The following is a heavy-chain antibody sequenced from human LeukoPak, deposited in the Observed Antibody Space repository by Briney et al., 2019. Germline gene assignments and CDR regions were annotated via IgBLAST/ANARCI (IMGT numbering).Heavy chain of an antibody. CDR2: INPNSCGT. CDR3: AREGVATIGGGGYYYYGMDV. J-gene: IGHJ6*02. Sequence: GASVKVSCTASGSTFTGSYMHSVRQAPGQGLEWMGWINPNSCGTNYAQKFQGRVTMTRDKSISKAYMELSRLRSDDAAVDYCAREGVATIGGGGYYYYGMDVWGRGTTVTVSS. D-gene: IGHD5-12*01. V-gene: IGHV1-2*02. CDR1: GSTFTGSY.